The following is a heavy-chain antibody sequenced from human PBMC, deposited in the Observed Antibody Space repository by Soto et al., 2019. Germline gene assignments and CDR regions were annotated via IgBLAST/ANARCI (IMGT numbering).Heavy chain of an antibody. Sequence: SLRLSCAASGFTFSSYGMHWVRQAPGKGLEWVAVISYDGSNKYYADSVKGRFTISRDNSKNTLYLQWSSLRASDTAMYYCARQRGVEMADWGQGTQVTVSS. CDR2: ISYDGSNK. CDR1: GFTFSSYG. D-gene: IGHD2-15*01. V-gene: IGHV3-30*03. CDR3: ARQRGVEMAD. J-gene: IGHJ4*02.